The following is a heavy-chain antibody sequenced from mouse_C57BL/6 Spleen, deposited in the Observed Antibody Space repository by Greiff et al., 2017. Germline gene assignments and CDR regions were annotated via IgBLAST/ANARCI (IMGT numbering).Heavy chain of an antibody. CDR2: IYPGDGDT. Sequence: VQLQESGAELVKPGASVKISCKASGYAFSSYWMNWVKQRPGKGLEWIGQIYPGDGDTNYNGKFKGKATLTADKSSSTAYMQLSSLTSEDSAVYFCARSYSYGSSYFDVWGTGTTVTVSS. J-gene: IGHJ1*03. CDR1: GYAFSSYW. D-gene: IGHD1-1*01. CDR3: ARSYSYGSSYFDV. V-gene: IGHV1-80*01.